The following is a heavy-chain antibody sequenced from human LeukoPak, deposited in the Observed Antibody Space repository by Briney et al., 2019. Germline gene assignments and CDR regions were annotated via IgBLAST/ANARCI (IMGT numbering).Heavy chain of an antibody. V-gene: IGHV3-13*01. J-gene: IGHJ5*02. CDR3: VRGCTFCAWKASIEA. D-gene: IGHD3-16*01. CDR1: GFIFHNYD. CDR2: IGTLADT. Sequence: PGGSLRLSCAASGFIFHNYDMQWVRQVAGERLEWVSAIGTLADTFYPDSVEGPFNISRENARSCTYLQMNSRRAGDTPTYYCVRGCTFCAWKASIEAWGQGTLVTVSS.